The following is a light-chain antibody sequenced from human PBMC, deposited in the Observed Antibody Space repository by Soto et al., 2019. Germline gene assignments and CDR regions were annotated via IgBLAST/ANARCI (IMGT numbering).Light chain of an antibody. CDR3: QQSNNWPLT. J-gene: IGKJ4*01. CDR1: QSVSSN. Sequence: EIVMTQSPATLSVSPGERATLSCRASQSVSSNLAWYQQKPGQAPRLLIYGASHRATGIPARFSGSGSGTEFTLNISSLQSEDFAVYYCQQSNNWPLTFGGGTKVEIK. CDR2: GAS. V-gene: IGKV3-15*01.